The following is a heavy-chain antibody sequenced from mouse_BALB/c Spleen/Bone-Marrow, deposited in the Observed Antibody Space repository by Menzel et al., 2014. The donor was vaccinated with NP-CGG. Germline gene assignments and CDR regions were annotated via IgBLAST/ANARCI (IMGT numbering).Heavy chain of an antibody. J-gene: IGHJ3*01. CDR3: AKTYYGRTAWLDY. CDR1: GFTFTSFG. V-gene: IGHV5-17*02. CDR2: ISRGSSTI. D-gene: IGHD2-10*01. Sequence: DVQLVESGGGLVQPGGSRKLSCAASGFTFTSFGMHWVRQAPEKGLEWVAYISRGSSTIYYADTVKGRFTISRDNPKNSMYLQKTSLSAEDTAKYCGAKTYYGRTAWLDYWGQGTLVTVSA.